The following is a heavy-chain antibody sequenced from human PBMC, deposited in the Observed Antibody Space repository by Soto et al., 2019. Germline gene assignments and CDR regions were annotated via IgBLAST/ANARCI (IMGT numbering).Heavy chain of an antibody. J-gene: IGHJ4*02. Sequence: SGPTLVNPTQTLTLTCTFSGFSLSTSGVGVGWIRQPPGKALEFLALIDWEEEKFSSPSLRTRLTVSKDTSKSQVVLTLTNVDPVDTATYYCTRSTNWNYEYYFDYWGQGTLVTVSS. CDR3: TRSTNWNYEYYFDY. CDR1: GFSLSTSGVG. V-gene: IGHV2-70*01. D-gene: IGHD1-7*01. CDR2: IDWEEEK.